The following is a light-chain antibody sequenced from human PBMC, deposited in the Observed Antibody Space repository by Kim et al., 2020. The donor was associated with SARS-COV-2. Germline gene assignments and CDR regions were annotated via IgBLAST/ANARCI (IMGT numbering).Light chain of an antibody. V-gene: IGLV3-21*04. CDR2: YDS. J-gene: IGLJ3*02. CDR1: NIVSKS. Sequence: APGKTARITCGGNNIVSKSVHWYQQKPGQAPVLFIYYDSDRPSGIPERFSGSNSGNTATLTISRGEAGDEADYYCQVWDSSSDHWVFGGGTKLTVL. CDR3: QVWDSSSDHWV.